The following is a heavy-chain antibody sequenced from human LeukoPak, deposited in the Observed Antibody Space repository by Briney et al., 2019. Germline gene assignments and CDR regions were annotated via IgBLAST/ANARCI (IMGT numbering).Heavy chain of an antibody. CDR3: ARGSFAAAPPRIAARRGFDY. V-gene: IGHV3-21*01. D-gene: IGHD6-6*01. CDR2: ISSSSSYI. Sequence: PGGSLRLSCAASGFTFSSYSMNWVRQAPGKGLEWVSSISSSSSYIYYADSVKGRFTISRDNAKNSLYLQMNSLRAEDTAVYYCARGSFAAAPPRIAARRGFDYWGQGTLVTVSS. CDR1: GFTFSSYS. J-gene: IGHJ4*02.